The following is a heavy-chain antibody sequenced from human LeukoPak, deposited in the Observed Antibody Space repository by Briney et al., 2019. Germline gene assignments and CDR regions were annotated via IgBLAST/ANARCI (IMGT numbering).Heavy chain of an antibody. CDR2: ITSSGAGT. CDR3: GWKPAGGHPYDY. J-gene: IGHJ4*02. V-gene: IGHV3-23*01. D-gene: IGHD6-13*01. CDR1: GLIFSSYA. Sequence: PGGSLRLSCAASGLIFSSYAMTWVRQAPEKGLEWVSSITSSGAGTSYADSVKGRFTISRDNSKNTLYLQMDSLRAADTAVYYCGWKPAGGHPYDYWGQGILVTVSS.